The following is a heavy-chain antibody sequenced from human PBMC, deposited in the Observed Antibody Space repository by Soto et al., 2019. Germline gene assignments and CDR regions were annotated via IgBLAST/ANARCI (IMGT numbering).Heavy chain of an antibody. Sequence: EVQLVESGGGLVKPGGSLRLSCAASGFTFSNAWMSWVRQAPGKGLEWVGRIKSKTDGGTTDYAAPVKGRFTISRDDSKNTLYLQMNSLKTEDTAVYYCTTLGVAGLNDAFDSWGQGTMVTVSS. V-gene: IGHV3-15*01. CDR2: IKSKTDGGTT. J-gene: IGHJ3*02. CDR3: TTLGVAGLNDAFDS. CDR1: GFTFSNAW. D-gene: IGHD6-19*01.